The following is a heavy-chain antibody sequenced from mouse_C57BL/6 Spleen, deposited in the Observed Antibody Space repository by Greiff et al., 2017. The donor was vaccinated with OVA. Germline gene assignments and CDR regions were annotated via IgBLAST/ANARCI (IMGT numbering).Heavy chain of an antibody. J-gene: IGHJ2*01. CDR3: ARGSVTTVVAMDY. CDR1: GYSITSGYY. Sequence: EVQLQQSGPGLVKPSQSLSLTCSVTGYSITSGYYWNWIRQFPGNKLEWMGYISYDGSNNYNPSLKNRIAITRDTSKNQLFWKLNSVTTEDTATYCCARGSVTTVVAMDYWGQGTTLTVSS. CDR2: ISYDGSN. V-gene: IGHV3-6*01. D-gene: IGHD1-1*01.